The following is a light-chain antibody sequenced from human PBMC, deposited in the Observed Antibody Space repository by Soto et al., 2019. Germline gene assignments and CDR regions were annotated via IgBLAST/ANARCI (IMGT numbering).Light chain of an antibody. Sequence: EIVMTQSPATLSLSPGERATLSCRASRSVSSSLALYQHKPGQAPRLLIYGASTRATGIPARFSGSGSGTEFTLTISSLQSEDFALYCCQQYNNWPPTFGQGTRLEFK. CDR1: RSVSSS. V-gene: IGKV3D-15*01. CDR2: GAS. CDR3: QQYNNWPPT. J-gene: IGKJ5*01.